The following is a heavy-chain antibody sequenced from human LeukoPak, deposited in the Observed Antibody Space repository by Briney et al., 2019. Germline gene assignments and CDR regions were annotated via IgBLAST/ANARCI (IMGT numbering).Heavy chain of an antibody. CDR3: ARDLYYGSNLRLFDP. V-gene: IGHV4-39*07. CDR2: IYNSGST. D-gene: IGHD3-22*01. Sequence: SETLSLTCTVSGGSISSSHYYWDWVRQPPGKGLEWIGNIYNSGSTYYNPSLKRRVTISIDTSKNQSSLKLSPVTATDTAMYYGARDLYYGSNLRLFDPWSQGTLVTV. J-gene: IGHJ5*02. CDR1: GGSISSSHYY.